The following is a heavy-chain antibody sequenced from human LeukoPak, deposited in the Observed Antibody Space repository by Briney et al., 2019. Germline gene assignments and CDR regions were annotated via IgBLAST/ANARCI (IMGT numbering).Heavy chain of an antibody. J-gene: IGHJ3*02. CDR2: IKQDGSEK. D-gene: IGHD1-26*01. CDR1: GFTFSSYS. CDR3: ARDQVGATTTGHAFDI. V-gene: IGHV3-7*01. Sequence: GGSLRLSCAASGFTFSSYSMNWVRQAPGKGLEWVANIKQDGSEKYYVDSVKGRFTISRDNAKNSLYLQMNSLRAEDTAVYYCARDQVGATTTGHAFDIWGQGTMVTVSS.